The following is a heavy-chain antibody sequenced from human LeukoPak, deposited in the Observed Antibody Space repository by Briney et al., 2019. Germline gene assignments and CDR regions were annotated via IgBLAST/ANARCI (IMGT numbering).Heavy chain of an antibody. CDR1: GGSISSGGYY. CDR2: IYHSGST. CDR3: ARIRSNYVWGSYRLPYYYYGMDV. Sequence: SETLSLTCTVSGGSISSGGYYWSWIRQPPGKGLEWIGYIYHSGSTNYNPSLKSRVTISVDTSKNQFSLKLSSVTAADTAVYYCARIRSNYVWGSYRLPYYYYGMDVWGQGTTVTVSS. D-gene: IGHD3-16*02. J-gene: IGHJ6*02. V-gene: IGHV4-61*08.